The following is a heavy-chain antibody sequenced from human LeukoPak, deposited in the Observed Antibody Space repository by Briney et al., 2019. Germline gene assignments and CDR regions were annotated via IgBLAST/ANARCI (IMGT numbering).Heavy chain of an antibody. V-gene: IGHV3-23*01. CDR3: APRGGSGYFDY. CDR1: GFSFSMYS. Sequence: GGSLRLSCAASGFSFSMYSMSWIRQAPGKGLEWVSAISGSGGSTYYADSVKGRFTISRDNSKNTLYLQMNSLRAEDTAVYYCAPRGGSGYFDYWGQGTLVTVSS. CDR2: ISGSGGST. D-gene: IGHD3-16*01. J-gene: IGHJ4*02.